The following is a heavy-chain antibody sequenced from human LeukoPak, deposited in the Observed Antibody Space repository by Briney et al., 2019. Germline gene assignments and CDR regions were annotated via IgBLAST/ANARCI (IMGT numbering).Heavy chain of an antibody. CDR3: AIGIRFLEWLLGY. J-gene: IGHJ4*02. Sequence: SVKVSCKASGYTFTSYGISWARQAPGQGLEWMGGIIPIFGTANYAQKFQGRVTITADESTSTAYMELSSLRSEDTAVYYCAIGIRFLEWLLGYWGQGTLVTVSS. CDR1: GYTFTSYG. D-gene: IGHD3-3*01. CDR2: IIPIFGTA. V-gene: IGHV1-69*13.